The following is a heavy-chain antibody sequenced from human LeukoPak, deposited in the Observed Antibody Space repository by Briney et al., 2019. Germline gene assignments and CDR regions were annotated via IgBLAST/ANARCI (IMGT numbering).Heavy chain of an antibody. V-gene: IGHV1-69-2*01. CDR1: GYTFTDYV. D-gene: IGHD3-22*01. CDR3: ATPKESSGYHLDVFDI. J-gene: IGHJ3*02. CDR2: VDPEDADT. Sequence: ASVKISCKASGYTFTDYVHWVQQAPGKGLQWVGRVDPEDADTIYAEKFQDRVTITADASKKIAYLQLSSLRSDDTAIYYCATPKESSGYHLDVFDIWGQGTMVTVSS.